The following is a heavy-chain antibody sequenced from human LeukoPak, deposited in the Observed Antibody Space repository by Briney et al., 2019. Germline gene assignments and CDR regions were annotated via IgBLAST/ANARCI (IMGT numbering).Heavy chain of an antibody. CDR2: IIPILGIA. V-gene: IGHV1-69*04. D-gene: IGHD6-19*01. J-gene: IGHJ4*02. CDR3: ARVDHGIAVAGNLDY. Sequence: SVKVSCKASGGTFSSYAISWVRQAPGQGLEWMGRIIPILGIANYAQKFQGRVTITADKSTSTAYMELSSLRSEDTAVYYCARVDHGIAVAGNLDYWGQGTLVTVSS. CDR1: GGTFSSYA.